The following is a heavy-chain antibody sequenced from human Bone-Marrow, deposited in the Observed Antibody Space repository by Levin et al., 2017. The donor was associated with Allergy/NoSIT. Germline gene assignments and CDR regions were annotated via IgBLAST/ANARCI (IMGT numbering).Heavy chain of an antibody. CDR2: IIPIFGTA. Sequence: PAASVKVSCKASGGTFSSYAISWVRQAPGQGLEWMGGIIPIFGTANYAQKFQGRVTITADESTSTAYMELSSLRSEDTAVYYCARSMSRGPYCGGDCLYYWGQGTLVTVSS. V-gene: IGHV1-69*13. CDR3: ARSMSRGPYCGGDCLYY. CDR1: GGTFSSYA. D-gene: IGHD2-21*02. J-gene: IGHJ4*02.